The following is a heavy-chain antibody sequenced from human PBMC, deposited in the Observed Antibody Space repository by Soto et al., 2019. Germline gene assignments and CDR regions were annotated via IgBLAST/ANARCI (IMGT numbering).Heavy chain of an antibody. D-gene: IGHD1-7*01. CDR1: GGSISSGGYY. Sequence: PSETLSLTCTVSGGSISSGGYYWGWIRQPPGKGLEWIGSIYYSGSTYYNPSLKSRVTISVDTSKNQFSLKLSSVTAADTAVYYCARHLNWNYGRYYYGMDVWGQGTTVTVSS. J-gene: IGHJ6*02. CDR3: ARHLNWNYGRYYYGMDV. V-gene: IGHV4-39*01. CDR2: IYYSGST.